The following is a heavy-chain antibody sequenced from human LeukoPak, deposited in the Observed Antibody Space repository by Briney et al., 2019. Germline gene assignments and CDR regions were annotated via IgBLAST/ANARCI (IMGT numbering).Heavy chain of an antibody. CDR1: GCTFSRYA. CDR2: ISSIGGST. J-gene: IGHJ4*02. V-gene: IGHV3-64D*06. CDR3: VKYFPPRYSSGWSMNY. Sequence: GGSLRVSCLDSGCTFSRYALHWVGQAPGKGLEYVSAISSIGGSTYYADSVKGRFTISRDNSKNTLYLQMSSLRAEDTDVYYRVKYFPPRYSSGWSMNYWGQGTLVTVSS. D-gene: IGHD6-19*01.